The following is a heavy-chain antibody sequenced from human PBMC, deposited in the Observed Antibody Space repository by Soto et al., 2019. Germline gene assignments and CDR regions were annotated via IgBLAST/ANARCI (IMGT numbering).Heavy chain of an antibody. CDR3: ARDDEGGSYSDLGY. V-gene: IGHV3-30-3*01. Sequence: SKRLSCEACGFTCRSYIMHRVSKNICKWLEWVAVILYAGSNKYYADSVKGRFSISRDNSKNTLYLQMNSLRDEDTSVYYCARDDEGGSYSDLGYWGQGTQVTVSS. CDR2: ILYAGSNK. D-gene: IGHD3-10*01. CDR1: GFTCRSYI. J-gene: IGHJ4*02.